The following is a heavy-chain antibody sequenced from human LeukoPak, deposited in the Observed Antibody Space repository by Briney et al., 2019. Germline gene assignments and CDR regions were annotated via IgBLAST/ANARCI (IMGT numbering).Heavy chain of an antibody. CDR1: GYTFTGYY. Sequence: ASVKVSCKASGYTFTGYYMYCVRQPPGQGREWMGWINPNSGGTNYAQKFQGRVTINADKSTSTAYMELSSLRSEDTAVYYCARDVPDVDCSSTSCQGDYWGQGTLVTVSS. J-gene: IGHJ4*02. CDR2: INPNSGGT. D-gene: IGHD2-2*01. V-gene: IGHV1-2*02. CDR3: ARDVPDVDCSSTSCQGDY.